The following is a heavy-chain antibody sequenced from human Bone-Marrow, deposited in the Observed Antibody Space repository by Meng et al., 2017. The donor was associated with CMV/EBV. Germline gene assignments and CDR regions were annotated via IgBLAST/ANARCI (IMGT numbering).Heavy chain of an antibody. CDR1: GFTFSSYA. J-gene: IGHJ4*02. CDR2: ISSNGGST. CDR3: ARDNMLALGFDY. Sequence: GGSLRLSCAASGFTFSSYAMHWVRQAPGKGLEYVSAISSNGGSTYYADSVKGRFTISRDNSKNSLYLQMNSLRAEDTAVYYCARDNMLALGFDYWGQGTLVTVSS. D-gene: IGHD3-10*02. V-gene: IGHV3-64*02.